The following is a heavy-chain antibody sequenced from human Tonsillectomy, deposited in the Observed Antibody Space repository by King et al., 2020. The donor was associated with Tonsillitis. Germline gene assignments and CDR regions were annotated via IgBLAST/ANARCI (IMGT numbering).Heavy chain of an antibody. D-gene: IGHD2-15*01. CDR1: GGSISSYY. CDR3: ARTGSGSHYWYFAL. J-gene: IGHJ2*01. V-gene: IGHV4-4*07. CDR2: IYISGST. Sequence: QLQESGPGLVKPSETLSLTCTVSGGSISSYYWSWIRQPAGKGLEWVGRIYISGSTNYNPSLKSRVTMSVDTSKNQFSLKLSSVTAADTAVYYCARTGSGSHYWYFALWGRGTLVPVSS.